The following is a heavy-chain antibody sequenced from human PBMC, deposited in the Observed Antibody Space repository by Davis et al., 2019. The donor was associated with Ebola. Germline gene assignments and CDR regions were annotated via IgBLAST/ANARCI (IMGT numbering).Heavy chain of an antibody. Sequence: SETLSLTCAVYGGSFSGYYWSWIRQPPGKGLEWIGELNHSGSTNYNPSLKSRVSMSIDKSKNQFSLKLNSVTAADTAVYYCARLSNPFYSYGMDVWGRGTTVTVSS. V-gene: IGHV4-34*01. J-gene: IGHJ6*04. CDR3: ARLSNPFYSYGMDV. CDR1: GGSFSGYY. CDR2: LNHSGST. D-gene: IGHD4-11*01.